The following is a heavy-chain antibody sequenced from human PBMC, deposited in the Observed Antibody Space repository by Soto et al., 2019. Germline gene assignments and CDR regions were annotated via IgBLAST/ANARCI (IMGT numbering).Heavy chain of an antibody. CDR2: IKQDGSEK. J-gene: IGHJ4*02. Sequence: PGGSLRLSCAASGFTFTNYWMSWVRQAPGKGLEWVANIKQDGSEKYYADSAKGRFIISRGNAKTSLYLQMNSLRAEDTAVYYCARDMGVFWSGYPEGGFDYWGQGTPVTVSS. V-gene: IGHV3-7*01. D-gene: IGHD3-3*01. CDR3: ARDMGVFWSGYPEGGFDY. CDR1: GFTFTNYW.